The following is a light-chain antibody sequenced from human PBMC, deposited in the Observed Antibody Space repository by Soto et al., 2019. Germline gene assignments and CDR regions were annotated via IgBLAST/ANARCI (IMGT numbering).Light chain of an antibody. CDR2: TGS. V-gene: IGKV1-12*01. CDR1: QGIKNW. J-gene: IGKJ5*01. CDR3: QQAASFPIT. Sequence: DIQMTQSPSYVPASVGDRLTITCRASQGIKNWLAWYQQKPGKAPNXXIYTGSSLQSGVPSRFSGSGSGTDFTLTINSLQTEDFATYYCQQAASFPITFGQGTRLEIK.